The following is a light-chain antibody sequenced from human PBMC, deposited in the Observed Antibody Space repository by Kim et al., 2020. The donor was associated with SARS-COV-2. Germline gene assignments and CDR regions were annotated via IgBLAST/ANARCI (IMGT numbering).Light chain of an antibody. Sequence: SYELTRPPSVSVSPGQTASITCSGARLGQKYVCWYQQKPGQSPEVVIYQDTKLPSGITERFSGSNSGNTATLTISGTRDVDEADYYCQVWDSTTTVFGGGTQLTVL. CDR1: RLGQKY. CDR3: QVWDSTTTV. CDR2: QDT. V-gene: IGLV3-1*01. J-gene: IGLJ2*01.